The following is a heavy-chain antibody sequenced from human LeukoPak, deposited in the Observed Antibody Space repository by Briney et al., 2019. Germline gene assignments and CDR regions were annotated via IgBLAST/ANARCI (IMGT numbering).Heavy chain of an antibody. D-gene: IGHD3-3*01. CDR2: IYYSGST. CDR1: GGSFSGYY. J-gene: IGHJ4*02. CDR3: GSRRTAMFGVIKGPIDY. V-gene: IGHV4-34*01. Sequence: SETLSLTCAVYGGSFSGYYWSWIRQPPGKGLEWIGSIYYSGSTNYNPSLKSRVSISFDTSKNQFSLKLTSVTAADTAVYYCGSRRTAMFGVIKGPIDYWGQGTLVTVSS.